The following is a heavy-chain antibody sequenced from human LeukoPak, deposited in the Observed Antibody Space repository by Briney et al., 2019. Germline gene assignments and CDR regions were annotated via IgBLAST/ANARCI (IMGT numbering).Heavy chain of an antibody. Sequence: SGGSLRLSCAVSGITLSNYGMSWVRQAPGKGLEWVAGISGSGGGTNYADSVKGRFTISRDNRKNTLYLQMNSLRAEDTAVYYCARRRDFIDYWGQGTLVTVSS. CDR2: ISGSGGGT. CDR3: ARRRDFIDY. D-gene: IGHD3/OR15-3a*01. CDR1: GITLSNYG. J-gene: IGHJ4*02. V-gene: IGHV3-23*01.